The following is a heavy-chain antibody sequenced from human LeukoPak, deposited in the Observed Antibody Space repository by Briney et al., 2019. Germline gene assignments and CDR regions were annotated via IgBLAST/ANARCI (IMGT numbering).Heavy chain of an antibody. Sequence: GGSLRLSCAASGFTVSSNYMNWVRQAPGKGLEWVSVIYSGGSTYYADSMKGRFTISRDNSKNTLYLQMNSLRAEDTAVYYCALFPSAAGLDYWGQGTLVTVSS. CDR3: ALFPSAAGLDY. V-gene: IGHV3-66*01. D-gene: IGHD6-13*01. J-gene: IGHJ4*02. CDR2: IYSGGST. CDR1: GFTVSSNY.